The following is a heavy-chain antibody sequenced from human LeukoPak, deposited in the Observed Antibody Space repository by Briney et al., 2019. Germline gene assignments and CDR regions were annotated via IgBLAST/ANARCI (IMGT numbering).Heavy chain of an antibody. CDR3: CISSRWELLYYFDY. CDR1: GVSISSSNW. J-gene: IGHJ4*02. Sequence: PSGTLSLTCAVSGVSISSSNWWSWVRQPPGKGLEWIGEVYHSGSTNYNPSLKSRVTISVDKSKNQFSLKLSSVTAADTAVYYCCISSRWELLYYFDYWGQGTLVTVSS. CDR2: VYHSGST. D-gene: IGHD1-26*01. V-gene: IGHV4-4*02.